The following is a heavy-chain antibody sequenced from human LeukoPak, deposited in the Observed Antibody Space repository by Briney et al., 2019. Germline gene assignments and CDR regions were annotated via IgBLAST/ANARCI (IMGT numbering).Heavy chain of an antibody. Sequence: SETLSLTCAVYGGSFRGYYWSWIRQPPGKGLEWIGEINHSGSTNYNPSLKSRVTISVDTSKNQFSLKLSSVTAADTAVYYCARAKYYDYVWGSYRPGPNFDYWGQGTLVTVSS. D-gene: IGHD3-16*02. CDR1: GGSFRGYY. J-gene: IGHJ4*02. CDR2: INHSGST. V-gene: IGHV4-34*01. CDR3: ARAKYYDYVWGSYRPGPNFDY.